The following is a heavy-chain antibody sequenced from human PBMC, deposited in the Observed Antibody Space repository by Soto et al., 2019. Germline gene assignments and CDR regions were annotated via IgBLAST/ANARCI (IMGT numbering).Heavy chain of an antibody. CDR1: GGSFSGYY. Sequence: PSETLSLTCAVYGGSFSGYYCSWLRQPPGMGLEWIAEINHFGITNYNPSLKSRLTMSVDTSKNQFSLKLSSATAADTAVYYCAIEPVTIFGVGRNNWLDPWGQGTLVTVS. D-gene: IGHD3-3*01. CDR2: INHFGIT. J-gene: IGHJ5*02. V-gene: IGHV4-34*01. CDR3: AIEPVTIFGVGRNNWLDP.